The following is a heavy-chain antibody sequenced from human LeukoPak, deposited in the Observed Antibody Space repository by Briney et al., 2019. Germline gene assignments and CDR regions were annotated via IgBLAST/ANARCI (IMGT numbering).Heavy chain of an antibody. CDR1: GYTFTRYG. J-gene: IGHJ3*02. Sequence: GASVKVSCKACGYTFTRYGISWVRQAPGQGLEWMGWVSAYNGNRNYVQKLQGRVTMTTDTSTSTAHMELWSLRSDDTAVYYCARDLDSSGYYRPDAFDIWGQGTMVTVSS. D-gene: IGHD3-22*01. V-gene: IGHV1-18*01. CDR3: ARDLDSSGYYRPDAFDI. CDR2: VSAYNGNR.